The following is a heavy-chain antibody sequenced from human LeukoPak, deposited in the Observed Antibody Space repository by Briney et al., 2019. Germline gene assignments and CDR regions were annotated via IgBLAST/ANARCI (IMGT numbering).Heavy chain of an antibody. CDR2: IYYSKTT. CDR1: GGSISSYY. D-gene: IGHD1-26*01. V-gene: IGHV4-59*08. CDR3: ARLRGSQTPPY. Sequence: PSETLSLTCTVSGGSISSYYWSWIRQPPEKGLEWNEYIYYSKTTNYNPSLKSRFTMSVDTPKNQFSLKLSFVTAADTAVYYCARLRGSQTPPYWGQGTLFTVSS. J-gene: IGHJ4*02.